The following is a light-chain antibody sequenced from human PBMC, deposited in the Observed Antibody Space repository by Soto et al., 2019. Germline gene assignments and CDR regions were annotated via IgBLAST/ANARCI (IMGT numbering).Light chain of an antibody. Sequence: QLVLTQPPSVSEAPRQRVTISCSGSSSNIGNNAVNWYQQLPGKAPKLLIYYDYLLPSGVSDRFSGSKSGTSASLAIRGLQSEDEADYYFEALDDSLNGVVFGVWTQLTVL. CDR1: SSNIGNNA. J-gene: IGLJ2*01. V-gene: IGLV1-36*01. CDR2: YDY. CDR3: EALDDSLNGVV.